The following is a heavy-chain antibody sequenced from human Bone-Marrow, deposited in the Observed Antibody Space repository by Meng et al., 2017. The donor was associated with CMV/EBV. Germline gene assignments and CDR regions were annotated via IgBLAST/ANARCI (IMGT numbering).Heavy chain of an antibody. CDR2: ISSSSSYI. Sequence: GGSLRLSCAASGFTFSSYAMHWVRQAPGKGLEWVSSISSSSSYIYYADSVKGRFTISRDNAKNSLYLQMNSLRAEDTAVYYCARNNKLRFLEWLQVDYWGQGTLVTVSS. CDR3: ARNNKLRFLEWLQVDY. CDR1: GFTFSSYA. D-gene: IGHD3-3*01. J-gene: IGHJ4*02. V-gene: IGHV3-21*01.